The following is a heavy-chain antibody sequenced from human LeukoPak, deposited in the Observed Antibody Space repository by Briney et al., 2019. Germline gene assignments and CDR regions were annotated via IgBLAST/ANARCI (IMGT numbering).Heavy chain of an antibody. CDR3: ARDLTYFYGDYNPDAFDI. CDR1: GYTFTSYA. D-gene: IGHD4-17*01. CDR2: INAGNGNT. Sequence: ASVKVSCKASGYTFTSYAMHWVRQAPGQRLEWMGWINAGNGNTKYSQKFQGRVTITRDTSASTAYMELSSLRSEDTAVYYCARDLTYFYGDYNPDAFDIWGQGTMVTVSS. V-gene: IGHV1-3*01. J-gene: IGHJ3*02.